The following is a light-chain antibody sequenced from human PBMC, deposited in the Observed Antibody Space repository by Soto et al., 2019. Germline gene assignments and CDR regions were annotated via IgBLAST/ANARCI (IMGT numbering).Light chain of an antibody. CDR2: GAS. CDR3: QQYNNWPPVT. V-gene: IGKV3-15*01. J-gene: IGKJ1*01. Sequence: EIVMTQSPATLSVSPGERATLSCRASQSVSSNLAWYQQKPGQAPRLLIYGASTRATGIPARFSGSGSGTEFTLTIRSLQSEDSAVYYCQQYNNWPPVTCGQGTKVDIK. CDR1: QSVSSN.